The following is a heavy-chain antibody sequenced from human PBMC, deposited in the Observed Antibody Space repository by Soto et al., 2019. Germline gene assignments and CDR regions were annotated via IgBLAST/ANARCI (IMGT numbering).Heavy chain of an antibody. CDR1: GYTFSSYG. V-gene: IGHV1-18*04. Sequence: ASVKLSCKASGYTFSSYGISWVRQAPGQGLEWMGWISAYNGNTNYAQKLQGRVTMATDTSTSAAYMELRSLRSEDTAVYYCARAITLYCSGGSCSQEDKWFDPWGQGTLVTVS. CDR2: ISAYNGNT. D-gene: IGHD2-15*01. CDR3: ARAITLYCSGGSCSQEDKWFDP. J-gene: IGHJ5*02.